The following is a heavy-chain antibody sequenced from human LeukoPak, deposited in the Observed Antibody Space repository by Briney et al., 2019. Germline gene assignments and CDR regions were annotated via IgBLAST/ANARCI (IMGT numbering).Heavy chain of an antibody. CDR3: AREIASYDSSGYLVY. CDR2: INPNSGGT. Sequence: GASVKVSCKASGYTFTGYYMHWVRQAPGQGLEWMGWINPNSGGTNYAQKFQGRVTMTRDTSISTAYMELSRLRSDDTAVYYCAREIASYDSSGYLVYWGQGTLVTVSS. V-gene: IGHV1-2*02. D-gene: IGHD3-22*01. J-gene: IGHJ4*02. CDR1: GYTFTGYY.